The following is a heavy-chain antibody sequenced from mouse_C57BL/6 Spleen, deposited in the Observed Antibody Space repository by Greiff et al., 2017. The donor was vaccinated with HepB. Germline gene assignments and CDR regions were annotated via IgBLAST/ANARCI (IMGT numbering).Heavy chain of an antibody. V-gene: IGHV1-81*01. CDR2: IYPRSGNT. J-gene: IGHJ4*01. CDR1: GYTFTSYG. Sequence: QVQLKQSGAELARPGASVKLSCKASGYTFTSYGISWVKQRTGQGLEWIGEIYPRSGNTYYNEKFKGKATLTADKSSSTAYMELRSLTSEDSAVYFCASQFITTVVAEDYYAMDYWGQGTSVTVSS. D-gene: IGHD1-1*01. CDR3: ASQFITTVVAEDYYAMDY.